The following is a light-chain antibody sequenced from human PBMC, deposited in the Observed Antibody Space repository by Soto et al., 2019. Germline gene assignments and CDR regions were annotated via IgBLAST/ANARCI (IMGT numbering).Light chain of an antibody. CDR2: GAS. V-gene: IGKV3-15*01. J-gene: IGKJ1*01. CDR1: QSLSTN. CDR3: HQYSTWST. Sequence: EIVMTQSPATLSVSPGERATLSCRASQSLSTNLVWYQQRPGQAPRLLIYGASTRATGIPARFSGSGSGTEFTLTLSVLQSEAFALYYCHQYSTWSTFGQPTTVEIK.